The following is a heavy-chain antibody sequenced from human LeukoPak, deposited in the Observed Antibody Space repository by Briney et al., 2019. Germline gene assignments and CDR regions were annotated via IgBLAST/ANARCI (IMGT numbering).Heavy chain of an antibody. CDR3: ASTYDFWSGYDYYYYMDV. CDR1: GFTFSSYS. D-gene: IGHD3-3*01. CDR2: IISSSSTT. Sequence: GGSLRLSCKASGFTFSSYSMYWVRQAPGKGLEWISYIISSSSTTHYADSVKGRFTISRDDAKYSLYLQMNSLRAEDTAVYYCASTYDFWSGYDYYYYMDVWGKGTSVTVPS. V-gene: IGHV3-48*01. J-gene: IGHJ6*03.